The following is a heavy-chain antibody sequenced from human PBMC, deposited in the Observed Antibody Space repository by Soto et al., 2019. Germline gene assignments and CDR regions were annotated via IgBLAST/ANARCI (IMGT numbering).Heavy chain of an antibody. CDR1: GFTFSSYA. Sequence: PGGSLRLSCAASGFTFSSYAMSWVRQAPGKGLEWVSAISGSGGSTYYADSVKGRFTISRDNSKNTLYLQMNSLRAEDTAVYYCANPLAAADPYYYYGMDVWGQGTTVTVSS. V-gene: IGHV3-23*01. CDR2: ISGSGGST. J-gene: IGHJ6*02. D-gene: IGHD6-13*01. CDR3: ANPLAAADPYYYYGMDV.